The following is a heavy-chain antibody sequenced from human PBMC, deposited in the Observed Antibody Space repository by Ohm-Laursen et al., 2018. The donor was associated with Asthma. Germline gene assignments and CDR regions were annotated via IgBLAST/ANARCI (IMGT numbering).Heavy chain of an antibody. CDR1: GFTFSSYA. J-gene: IGHJ4*02. CDR3: ALGELLLSFDY. Sequence: SLRLSCTASGFTFSSYAMSWVRQAPGKGLEWVSAISGSGGSTYYADSVKGRFTISRDNSKNTLYLQMNSLRAEDTAVYYCALGELLLSFDYWGQGTLVTVSS. D-gene: IGHD1-26*01. CDR2: ISGSGGST. V-gene: IGHV3-23*01.